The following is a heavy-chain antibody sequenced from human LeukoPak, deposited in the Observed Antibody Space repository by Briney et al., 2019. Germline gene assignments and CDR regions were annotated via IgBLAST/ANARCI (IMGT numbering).Heavy chain of an antibody. Sequence: PSETLSLTCTVSGGSISSSSYYWGWIRQPPGKGLEWIGSIYYSGSTYYNPSLKSRVTISVDTSKNQFSLKLSPVTAADTAVYYCARAPRRSSSWYRTRNYYFDYWGQGTLVTVSS. D-gene: IGHD6-13*01. V-gene: IGHV4-39*07. CDR2: IYYSGST. J-gene: IGHJ4*02. CDR1: GGSISSSSYY. CDR3: ARAPRRSSSWYRTRNYYFDY.